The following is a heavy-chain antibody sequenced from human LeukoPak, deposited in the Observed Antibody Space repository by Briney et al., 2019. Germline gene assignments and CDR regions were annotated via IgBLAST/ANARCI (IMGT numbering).Heavy chain of an antibody. CDR3: ACGYEEKVFDF. Sequence: ASVKVSCKASGYTFTYRYLHWVRQAPGQALEWMGWITPFNGNTNYAQKFQDRVTITRDRSMSKDYMELSSLTYEDPAMYYCACGYEEKVFDFGGQGTMVTVS. J-gene: IGHJ3*01. D-gene: IGHD3-22*01. CDR2: ITPFNGNT. CDR1: GYTFTYRY. V-gene: IGHV1-45*02.